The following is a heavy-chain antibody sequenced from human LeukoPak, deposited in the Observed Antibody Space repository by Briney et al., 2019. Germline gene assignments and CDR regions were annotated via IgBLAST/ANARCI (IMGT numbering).Heavy chain of an antibody. D-gene: IGHD2-2*01. Sequence: SETLSLTCTVSGGSISSSNYYWGWIRQPPGKGLEWIGNIYYSGSTYYNPSLKSRVTISVDTSKNQFSLKLNSVTAADTAVYYCARVIDDIVVVPADFDYWGQGTLVTVSS. CDR2: IYYSGST. V-gene: IGHV4-39*01. CDR1: GGSISSSNYY. CDR3: ARVIDDIVVVPADFDY. J-gene: IGHJ4*02.